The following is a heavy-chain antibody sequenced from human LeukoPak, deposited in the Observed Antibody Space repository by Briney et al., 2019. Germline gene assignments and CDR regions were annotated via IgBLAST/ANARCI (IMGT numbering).Heavy chain of an antibody. CDR2: IRYDGSNK. J-gene: IGHJ5*02. D-gene: IGHD1-1*01. Sequence: GGSLRLSCAASGFTFNNYGMHWVRQAPGKGLEWVAFIRYDGSNKYYADSVKGRFTISRDNSKNTLYLQMDSLRSDDTAVYYCAKSSAGITWFDPWGQGTLVTVSS. CDR3: AKSSAGITWFDP. CDR1: GFTFNNYG. V-gene: IGHV3-30*02.